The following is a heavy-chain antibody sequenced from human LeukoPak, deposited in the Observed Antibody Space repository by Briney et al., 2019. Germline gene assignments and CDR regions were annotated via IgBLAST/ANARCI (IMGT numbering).Heavy chain of an antibody. CDR2: INPNSGGT. J-gene: IGHJ4*02. CDR3: ASHIYCTNGVCSDY. Sequence: ASVKVSCKASGYTFTGDYMHWVRQAPGQGLEWMGWINPNSGGTNYAQKFQGRVTMTRDTSISTAYMELSRLRSDDTAVYYCASHIYCTNGVCSDYWGQGTLVTVSS. D-gene: IGHD2-8*01. CDR1: GYTFTGDY. V-gene: IGHV1-2*02.